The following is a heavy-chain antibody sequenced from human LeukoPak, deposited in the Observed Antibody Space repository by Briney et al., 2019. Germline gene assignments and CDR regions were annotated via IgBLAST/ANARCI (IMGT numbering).Heavy chain of an antibody. Sequence: GGSLRLSCAASGFTFSSSAMNWVRQAPGKGLEWVSVISGSGGSTFYPDSVKGRFTISRDNSKNTLYLQMNSLRAEDTAVYYCAKITMPRGVVDYWGQGTLVTVSS. CDR2: ISGSGGST. CDR1: GFTFSSSA. J-gene: IGHJ4*02. CDR3: AKITMPRGVVDY. D-gene: IGHD3-10*01. V-gene: IGHV3-23*01.